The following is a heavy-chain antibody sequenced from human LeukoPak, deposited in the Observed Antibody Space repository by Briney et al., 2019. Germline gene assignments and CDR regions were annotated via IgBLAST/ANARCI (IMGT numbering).Heavy chain of an antibody. V-gene: IGHV1-2*02. D-gene: IGHD3-16*02. CDR2: INPNSGGT. Sequence: GASVKVSCKASGYTFTGYYMHWVRQAPGQGLEWMGWINPNSGGTNYAQKFQGRVTMTRDTSISTAYMELSRLRSDDTAVYYCATGSIGGVIAPFDYWGQGTLVTVSS. CDR1: GYTFTGYY. CDR3: ATGSIGGVIAPFDY. J-gene: IGHJ4*02.